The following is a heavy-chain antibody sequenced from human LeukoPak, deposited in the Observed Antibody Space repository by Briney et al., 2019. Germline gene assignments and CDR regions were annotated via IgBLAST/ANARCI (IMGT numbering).Heavy chain of an antibody. J-gene: IGHJ6*02. CDR3: ARGGYSYGYYYYGMDV. CDR1: GGSISSYY. CDR2: IYNSGST. D-gene: IGHD5-18*01. Sequence: SETLSLTCTVSGGSISSYYWSWIRQPPGKGLEWIGYIYNSGSTNYNPSLKSRVTISVDTSKNQFSLKLSSVTAADTAVYYCARGGYSYGYYYYGMDVWGQGTTVTVSS. V-gene: IGHV4-59*01.